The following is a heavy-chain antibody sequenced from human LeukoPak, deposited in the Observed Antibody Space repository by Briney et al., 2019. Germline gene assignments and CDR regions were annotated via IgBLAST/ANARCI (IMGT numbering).Heavy chain of an antibody. CDR3: ARVRDYGDYYYYYYMDV. CDR2: IYYSGST. CDR1: GDSISNFY. D-gene: IGHD4-17*01. V-gene: IGHV4-59*01. J-gene: IGHJ6*03. Sequence: SETLSLTCSVSGDSISNFYWSWIRQPPGKGLEWIGYIYYSGSTNYNPSLKSRVTISVDTSKNQFSLKLSSVTAADTAVYYCARVRDYGDYYYYYYMDVWGKGTTVTVSS.